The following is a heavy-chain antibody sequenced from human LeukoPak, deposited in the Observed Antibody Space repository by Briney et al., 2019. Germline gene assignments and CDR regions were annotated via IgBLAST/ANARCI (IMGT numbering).Heavy chain of an antibody. D-gene: IGHD4-11*01. CDR3: AKTHGPYYSSDAFDI. CDR2: ISGSGGST. V-gene: IGHV3-23*01. CDR1: GFTFSSYA. J-gene: IGHJ3*02. Sequence: GGSLRLSCAASGFTFSSYAMSWVRQAPGKGLEWVSAISGSGGSTYYADSVKGRFTISGDNSKNTLYLQMNSLRAEDTAVYYCAKTHGPYYSSDAFDIWGQGTLVTVSS.